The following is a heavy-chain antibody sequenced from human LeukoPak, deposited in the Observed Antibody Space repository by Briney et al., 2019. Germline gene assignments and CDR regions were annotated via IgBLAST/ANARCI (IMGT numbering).Heavy chain of an antibody. CDR3: ARDPRFGVVPFDY. J-gene: IGHJ4*02. CDR2: IKQDGSEK. CDR1: GFTFSRYW. V-gene: IGHV3-7*01. D-gene: IGHD3-3*01. Sequence: PGGSLRLSCAASGFTFSRYWMTWVRQAPGKGLEWVANIKQDGSEKYYMDSVKGRFTISRDNAKNSLYLQMNSLRAEDTAVYYCARDPRFGVVPFDYWGQGTLVTVSS.